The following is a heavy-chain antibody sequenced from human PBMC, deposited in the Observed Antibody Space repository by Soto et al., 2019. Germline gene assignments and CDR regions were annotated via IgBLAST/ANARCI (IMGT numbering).Heavy chain of an antibody. Sequence: SETLSLTCTVSGGSISSYYWSWIRQPPGKGLEWIGYIYYSGSTNYNPSLKSRVTISVDTSKNQFSLKLSSVTAADTAVYYCARDVTRSDVLLWFGESGAFDIWGQGTMVTVSS. V-gene: IGHV4-59*01. CDR3: ARDVTRSDVLLWFGESGAFDI. CDR1: GGSISSYY. J-gene: IGHJ3*02. CDR2: IYYSGST. D-gene: IGHD3-10*01.